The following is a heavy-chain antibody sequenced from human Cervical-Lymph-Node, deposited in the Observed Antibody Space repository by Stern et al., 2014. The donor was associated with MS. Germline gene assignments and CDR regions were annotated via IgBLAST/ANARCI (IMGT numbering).Heavy chain of an antibody. CDR2: IKSKTDGGTT. Sequence: EVQLVESGGGLVKPGGSLRLSCAASGFTFRNAWMTWIRQAPGKGLEWVGRIKSKTDGGTTDYAAPVKGRFTISRDDSKNTLYLQTNSLKTEDTAVYYCTTLDRSYPYYYYGMDVWGQGTTVTVSS. V-gene: IGHV3-15*01. D-gene: IGHD1-26*01. CDR1: GFTFRNAW. J-gene: IGHJ6*02. CDR3: TTLDRSYPYYYYGMDV.